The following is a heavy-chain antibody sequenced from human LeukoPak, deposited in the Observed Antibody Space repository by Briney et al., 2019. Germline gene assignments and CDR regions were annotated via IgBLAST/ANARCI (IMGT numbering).Heavy chain of an antibody. Sequence: ASVKVSCKVSGYTLTELFIHWVRPAPGKGLEWMGNFDPEDGETRYAQKFQGRLTMTEDSSTDTGYMELSGLRSEDTAVYYCAMDSRGPTSIPNYYYYMDVWGKGTTVTVSS. CDR1: GYTLTELF. D-gene: IGHD1-1*01. J-gene: IGHJ6*03. CDR3: AMDSRGPTSIPNYYYYMDV. CDR2: FDPEDGET. V-gene: IGHV1-24*01.